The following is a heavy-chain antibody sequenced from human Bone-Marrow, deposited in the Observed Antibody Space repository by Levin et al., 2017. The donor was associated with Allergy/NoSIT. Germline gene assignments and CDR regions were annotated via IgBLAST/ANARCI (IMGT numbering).Heavy chain of an antibody. Sequence: SQTLSLTCSVSGVSINSYYWSWIRQPPGKGLEWIGYVYYSGRTNYIPSLKGRVTISMDTSKNQFSLKLTSVTAADTAVYYCARADGGYFDYWGQGSLVTVSS. V-gene: IGHV4-59*01. CDR1: GVSINSYY. CDR3: ARADGGYFDY. D-gene: IGHD3-16*01. CDR2: VYYSGRT. J-gene: IGHJ4*02.